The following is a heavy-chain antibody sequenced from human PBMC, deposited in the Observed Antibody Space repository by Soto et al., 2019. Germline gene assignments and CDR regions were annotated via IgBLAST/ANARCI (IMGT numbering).Heavy chain of an antibody. CDR1: GGSMSRYY. CDR2: IYYTGST. Sequence: PSETLSLTCTVSGGSMSRYYWSWIRQPPGKGLECIGYIYYTGSTNYNPSLTSRVTISIDTSKNQISLNLTSVSAADTAVYYCARQATRFYDHWGQGSLVTVSA. V-gene: IGHV4-59*08. J-gene: IGHJ4*02. D-gene: IGHD3-10*01. CDR3: ARQATRFYDH.